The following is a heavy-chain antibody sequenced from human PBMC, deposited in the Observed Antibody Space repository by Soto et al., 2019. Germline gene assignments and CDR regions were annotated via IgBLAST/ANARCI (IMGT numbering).Heavy chain of an antibody. CDR1: GFTFSSNA. D-gene: IGHD2-21*02. Sequence: QVELVESGGGVVQPGRSLRLSCAASGFTFSSNAMHWVRQAPGKGLEWVAVISYDGSNKYYADSVKGRFTISRDNSKNTLYLQMNSLRAEDTAVYYCARVGLAYCGGDCYSDLGYWGQGTLVTVSS. CDR2: ISYDGSNK. J-gene: IGHJ4*02. CDR3: ARVGLAYCGGDCYSDLGY. V-gene: IGHV3-30-3*01.